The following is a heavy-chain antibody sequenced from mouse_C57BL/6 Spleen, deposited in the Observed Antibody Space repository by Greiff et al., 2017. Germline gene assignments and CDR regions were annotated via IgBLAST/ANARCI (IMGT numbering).Heavy chain of an antibody. V-gene: IGHV1-80*01. Sequence: QVQLKESGAELVKPGASVKISCKASGYAFSSYWMNWVKQRPGKGLEWIGQIYPGDGDTNYNGKFKGKATLTADKSSSTAYMQLSSLTSEDSAVYFGARGRIYYGSSWNFDVWGTGTTVTVSS. CDR2: IYPGDGDT. CDR1: GYAFSSYW. D-gene: IGHD1-1*01. J-gene: IGHJ1*03. CDR3: ARGRIYYGSSWNFDV.